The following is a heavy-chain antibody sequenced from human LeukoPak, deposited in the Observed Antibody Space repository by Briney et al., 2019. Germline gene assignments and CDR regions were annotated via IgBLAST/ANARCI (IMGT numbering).Heavy chain of an antibody. Sequence: PGGSLRLSCAASGFTFSSYSMNWVRQAPGKGLEWVSSISSSSSYIYYADSVKGRFTISRDNAKNSLYLQMNSLRAEDTAVYYCTTDFRLASATTGGYWGQGTLVTVSS. D-gene: IGHD6-13*01. CDR3: TTDFRLASATTGGY. V-gene: IGHV3-21*01. CDR1: GFTFSSYS. CDR2: ISSSSSYI. J-gene: IGHJ1*01.